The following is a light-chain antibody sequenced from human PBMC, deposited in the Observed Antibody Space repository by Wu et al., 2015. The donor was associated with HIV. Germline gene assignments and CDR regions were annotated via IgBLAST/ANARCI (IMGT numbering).Light chain of an antibody. CDR1: QDIVTY. V-gene: IGKV1-9*01. Sequence: IQLTQSPSSLSASLGDRVTITCRASQDIVTYVAWYQQTPGTAPRVLIYDASTLQVGVSSRFSGSGSGTESTLSINGLQREDFAIYYCQQLNSFPLTFGQGTRLEI. J-gene: IGKJ5*01. CDR2: DAS. CDR3: QQLNSFPLT.